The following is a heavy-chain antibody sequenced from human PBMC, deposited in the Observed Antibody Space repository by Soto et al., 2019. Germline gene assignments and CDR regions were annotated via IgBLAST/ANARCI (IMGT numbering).Heavy chain of an antibody. CDR2: IWYDGSNK. CDR3: ARGRDYYDSSGYYGAFDI. Sequence: GGSLRLSCAASGFTFSSYGMHWVRQAPGKGLEWVAVIWYDGSNKYYADSVKGRFTISRDNSKNTLYLQMNSLRAEDTAVYYCARGRDYYDSSGYYGAFDIWGQGTMVTVSS. D-gene: IGHD3-22*01. CDR1: GFTFSSYG. J-gene: IGHJ3*02. V-gene: IGHV3-33*01.